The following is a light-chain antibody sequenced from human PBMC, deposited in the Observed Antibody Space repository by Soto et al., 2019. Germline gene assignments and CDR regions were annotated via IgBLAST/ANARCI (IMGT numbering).Light chain of an antibody. CDR2: EVS. CDR1: SSDVGGYNY. CDR3: YSYTSTPTRV. Sequence: QSALTQPASVSGSPGQSITISCTGTSSDVGGYNYVSWYQQDPGKAPKLIIYEVSNRPSGVSNRFSGSKSGNTASLTISGLQAVDEADYYCYSYTSTPTRVFGTGTNLTVL. J-gene: IGLJ1*01. V-gene: IGLV2-14*01.